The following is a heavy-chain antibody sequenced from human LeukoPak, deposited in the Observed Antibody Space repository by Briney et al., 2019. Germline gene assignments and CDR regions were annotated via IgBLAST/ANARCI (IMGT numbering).Heavy chain of an antibody. CDR2: IKSKTDGGTT. J-gene: IGHJ4*02. Sequence: GGSLRLSCAASGFTFSNAWMSWVRQAPGKGLEWVGRIKSKTDGGTTDYAAPVKGRFTISRDDSKNTLYLQMNSLKTEDTAVYYCTTDRYCSGGSCYSFADWGQGTLVTVSS. D-gene: IGHD2-15*01. CDR3: TTDRYCSGGSCYSFAD. CDR1: GFTFSNAW. V-gene: IGHV3-15*01.